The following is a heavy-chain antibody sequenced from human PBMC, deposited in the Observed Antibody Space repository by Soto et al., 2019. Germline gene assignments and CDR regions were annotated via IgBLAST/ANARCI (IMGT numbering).Heavy chain of an antibody. D-gene: IGHD6-19*01. CDR1: GYTFTSYG. CDR3: ARDGSGIAVAGTNAFDI. CDR2: ISAYNGNT. V-gene: IGHV1-18*01. Sequence: ASVKVSCKASGYTFTSYGISWVRQAPGQGLEWMGWISAYNGNTNYAQKLQGRVTMTTDTSTSTAYMELRSLRSDDTAVYYCARDGSGIAVAGTNAFDICGQGTMVTV. J-gene: IGHJ3*02.